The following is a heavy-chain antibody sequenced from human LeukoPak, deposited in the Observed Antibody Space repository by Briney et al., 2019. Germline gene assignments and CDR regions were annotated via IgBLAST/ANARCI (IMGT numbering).Heavy chain of an antibody. CDR3: ARRPKLGSSWAYFDY. D-gene: IGHD2-2*01. Sequence: SETLSLTCIVSGASISGYYWGWIRQPPGKGLEWIGYVYSSGSVNYNPSLKSRLTISVDTSKNQVSLKLTFVAAADTAIYYCARRPKLGSSWAYFDYWGPGTPVTVST. CDR1: GASISGYY. V-gene: IGHV4-59*08. CDR2: VYSSGSV. J-gene: IGHJ4*02.